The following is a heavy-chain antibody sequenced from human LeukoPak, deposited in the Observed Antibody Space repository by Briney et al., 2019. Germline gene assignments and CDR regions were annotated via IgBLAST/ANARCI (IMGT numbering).Heavy chain of an antibody. V-gene: IGHV3-23*01. D-gene: IGHD2-15*01. CDR3: AKAPVTSCRGAFCYPFDS. Sequence: GGSPRLSCTVSGFSLSSYALSWVRRAPGKGLEWVSATSSSDAGKYYADSVRGRFTISRDNSRNTMYLQMNSLRVEDAAVYYCAKAPVTSCRGAFCYPFDSWGQGTLVTVSS. CDR1: GFSLSSYA. CDR2: TSSSDAGK. J-gene: IGHJ4*02.